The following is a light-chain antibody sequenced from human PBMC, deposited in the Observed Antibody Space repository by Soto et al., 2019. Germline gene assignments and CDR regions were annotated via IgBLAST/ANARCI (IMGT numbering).Light chain of an antibody. J-gene: IGLJ1*01. CDR3: QSYDSRLTEYV. V-gene: IGLV1-40*01. CDR2: NNF. CDR1: TSNVGAGND. Sequence: QAVVTQPPSVSGAPGQGITISCTGSTSNVGAGNDVHWYQHLPGTAPKLLIYNNFNRPSGVPDRFSASKSATSASLAITGLQAEDEADYYCQSYDSRLTEYVFGTGTKLTVL.